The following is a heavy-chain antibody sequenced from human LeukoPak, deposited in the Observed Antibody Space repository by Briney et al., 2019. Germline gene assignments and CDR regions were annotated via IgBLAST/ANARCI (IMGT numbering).Heavy chain of an antibody. Sequence: ASVKVSCKASGYTFTSYDINWVRQATGQGLEWMGWMNPNSGNTGYAQKFQGRVTITRNTSISTAYMELSSLRSEDTAVYYCARVTGGYDILTGYEDAFDIWGQGTMVTVSS. CDR1: GYTFTSYD. V-gene: IGHV1-8*03. CDR2: MNPNSGNT. D-gene: IGHD3-9*01. CDR3: ARVTGGYDILTGYEDAFDI. J-gene: IGHJ3*02.